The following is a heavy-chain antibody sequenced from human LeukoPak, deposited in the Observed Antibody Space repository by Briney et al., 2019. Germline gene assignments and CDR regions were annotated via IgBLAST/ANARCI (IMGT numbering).Heavy chain of an antibody. V-gene: IGHV4-39*07. Sequence: SETLSLTCTVSGGSISSSTYYWGWIRQPPGKGLGWIGSIYYSGSTYYNPSLKSRVTISVDTSKNQFSLKLSSVTAADTAVYYCASFTFGGVITWGQGTLVTVSS. CDR1: GGSISSSTYY. D-gene: IGHD3-16*02. J-gene: IGHJ5*02. CDR3: ASFTFGGVIT. CDR2: IYYSGST.